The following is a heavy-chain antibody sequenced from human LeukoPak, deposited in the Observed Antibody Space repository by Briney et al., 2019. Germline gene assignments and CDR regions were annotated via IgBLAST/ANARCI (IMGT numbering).Heavy chain of an antibody. CDR1: GGSISSYY. CDR3: ARVTVATEAFDY. Sequence: PSETLSLTCTVSGGSISSYYWSWIRQPPGKGLEWIGYIYYSGSTNYNPSLKSRVTISVDTSKNQFSLKLSSVTAADTAVYYRARVTVATEAFDYWGQGTLVTVSS. V-gene: IGHV4-59*01. D-gene: IGHD4-17*01. CDR2: IYYSGST. J-gene: IGHJ4*02.